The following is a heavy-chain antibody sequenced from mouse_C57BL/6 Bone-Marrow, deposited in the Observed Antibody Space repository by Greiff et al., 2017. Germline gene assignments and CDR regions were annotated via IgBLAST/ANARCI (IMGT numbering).Heavy chain of an antibody. J-gene: IGHJ1*03. Sequence: QVQLQQPGAELVKPGASVKMSCKASGYTFTSYWLTWVKQRPGQGLEWIGDIYPGSGSTNYNEKFRSKATLTLDTSSSTAYMQLSSLTSEDSAVYYCARPFYSNYWYFDVWGTGTTVTVSS. CDR1: GYTFTSYW. CDR3: ARPFYSNYWYFDV. V-gene: IGHV1-55*01. CDR2: IYPGSGST. D-gene: IGHD2-5*01.